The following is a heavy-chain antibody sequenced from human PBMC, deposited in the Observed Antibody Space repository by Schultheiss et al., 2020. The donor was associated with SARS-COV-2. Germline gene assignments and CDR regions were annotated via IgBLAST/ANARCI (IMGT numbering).Heavy chain of an antibody. J-gene: IGHJ4*02. CDR2: INHGGST. CDR3: ARYGGNSGFDY. CDR1: GGSFSGYY. Sequence: GSLRLSCAVYGGSFSGYYWSWIRQPPGKGLEWIGEINHGGSTSYNPSLKSRVTISVDTSKNQFSLKLSSVTAADTAVYYCARYGGNSGFDYWGQGTLVTVSS. V-gene: IGHV4-34*01. D-gene: IGHD4-23*01.